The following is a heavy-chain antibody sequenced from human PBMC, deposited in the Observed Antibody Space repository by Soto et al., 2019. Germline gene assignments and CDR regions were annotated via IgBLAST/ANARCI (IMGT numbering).Heavy chain of an antibody. CDR2: IYSGGST. CDR1: GFTVSSNY. CDR3: AREVYSGYDSAFDI. Sequence: ASVKVSCKASGFTVSSNYMSWVRQAPGKGLEWVSVIYSGGSTYYADSVKGRFTISRHNSKNTLYLQMNSLRAEDTAVYYCAREVYSGYDSAFDIWGQGTMVTVSS. J-gene: IGHJ3*02. D-gene: IGHD5-12*01. V-gene: IGHV3-53*04.